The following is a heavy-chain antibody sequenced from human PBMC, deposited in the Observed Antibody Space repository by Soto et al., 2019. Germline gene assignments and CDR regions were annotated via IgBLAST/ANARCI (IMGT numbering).Heavy chain of an antibody. J-gene: IGHJ6*03. V-gene: IGHV3-30*18. CDR3: AKDPHYYGSGRKDFYYFYYTDV. CDR2: ISFDGDNK. CDR1: GFTFSTYG. D-gene: IGHD3-10*01. Sequence: QVQLVESGRGVVQPGGSLRLSCAASGFTFSTYGMHWVRQAPGKGLEWVALISFDGDNKYYADSVKGRFTISRDNSKNTVYLQMNSLRAKDTVVYYCAKDPHYYGSGRKDFYYFYYTDVWGKGTTVTVSS.